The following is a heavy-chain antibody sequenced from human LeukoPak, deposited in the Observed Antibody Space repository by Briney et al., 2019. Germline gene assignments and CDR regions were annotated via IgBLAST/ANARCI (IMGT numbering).Heavy chain of an antibody. CDR2: TYYRSTWYN. CDR1: GDSVSSNSIT. D-gene: IGHD2-2*01. V-gene: IGHV6-1*01. J-gene: IGHJ5*02. CDR3: ARRLTQYDCFDP. Sequence: SQTLSLTCAISGDSVSSNSITWNWIRQSPSRGLEWLGRTYYRSTWYNDYAVSVRGRITVNPDTSKNQFSLHLNSVTPEDTAVYYCARRLTQYDCFDPWGQGTLVTVSS.